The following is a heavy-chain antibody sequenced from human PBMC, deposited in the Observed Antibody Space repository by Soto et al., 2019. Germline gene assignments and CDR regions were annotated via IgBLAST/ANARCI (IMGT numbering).Heavy chain of an antibody. Sequence: SETLSLTCSVSGAALNSGNYYWCWIRQVPGKGLEWIGHIYVTGAVDYNPSLRDRITISQDTSERQFSLNLRLVTAADTAAYYCARLRIATNNYKWFDPWGQGXLVTVYS. J-gene: IGHJ5*02. CDR3: ARLRIATNNYKWFDP. CDR1: GAALNSGNYY. V-gene: IGHV4-31*03. CDR2: IYVTGAV. D-gene: IGHD2-21*01.